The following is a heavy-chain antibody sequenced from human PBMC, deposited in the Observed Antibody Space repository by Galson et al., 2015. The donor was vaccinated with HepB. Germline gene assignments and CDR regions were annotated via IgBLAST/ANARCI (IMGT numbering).Heavy chain of an antibody. J-gene: IGHJ5*02. D-gene: IGHD1-7*01. CDR3: ARSPVGLELPIDP. CDR2: IIPIFGTA. V-gene: IGHV1-69*13. CDR1: GGTFSSYA. Sequence: SVKVSCKASGGTFSSYAISWVRQAPGQGLEWMGGIIPIFGTANYAQKFQGRVTITADESTSTAYMELSSLRSEDTAVYYCARSPVGLELPIDPWGQGTLVTVSS.